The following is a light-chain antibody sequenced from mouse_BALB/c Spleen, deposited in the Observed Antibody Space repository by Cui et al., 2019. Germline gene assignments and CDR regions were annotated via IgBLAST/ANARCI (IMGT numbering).Light chain of an antibody. Sequence: IVLMQSSARMHASPGEKVTMTCSASSSVSYMYWYQQKPRSSPKPWIYLTSNLASGVPARFSGSGSGTSYSLTISSMEAEDAATYYCQQWSSNPLTFGAGTKLELK. CDR1: SSVSY. V-gene: IGKV4-68*01. CDR2: LTS. J-gene: IGKJ5*01. CDR3: QQWSSNPLT.